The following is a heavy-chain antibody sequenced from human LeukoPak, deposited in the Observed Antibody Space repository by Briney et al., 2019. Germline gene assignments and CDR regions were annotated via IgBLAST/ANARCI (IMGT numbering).Heavy chain of an antibody. D-gene: IGHD3-22*01. CDR1: GGSISYGNSC. Sequence: SQTLFLTCTVAGGSISYGNSCWSWIRQPPGKGLEWIGYICYSGSTNYNPSLKSRVTISVDTSKNQFSLKLSSVTVADTAVYYCARHFSHYDSSGPIDYWGQGTLVTVSS. CDR2: ICYSGST. J-gene: IGHJ4*02. CDR3: ARHFSHYDSSGPIDY. V-gene: IGHV4-30-4*01.